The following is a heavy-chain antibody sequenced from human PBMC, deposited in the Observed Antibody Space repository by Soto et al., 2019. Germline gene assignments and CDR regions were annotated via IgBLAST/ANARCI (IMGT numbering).Heavy chain of an antibody. J-gene: IGHJ4*02. CDR3: ARRSGWYYFDY. D-gene: IGHD6-19*01. V-gene: IGHV4-39*01. Sequence: QLQLQESGPGLVKPSETLSLTCTVSGGSISSNSYFWGWIRQPPGKGLEWIGTVFYIGSTYYNPSLKSRVTISVDTSKNEFPLKLSSVTAADTAVYYCARRSGWYYFDYWGQGTLVTVSS. CDR1: GGSISSNSYF. CDR2: VFYIGST.